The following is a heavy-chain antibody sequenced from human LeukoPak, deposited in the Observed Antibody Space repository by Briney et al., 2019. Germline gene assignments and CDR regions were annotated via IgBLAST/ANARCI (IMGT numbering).Heavy chain of an antibody. CDR1: GYTFTSYG. Sequence: ASVKVSCKASGYTFTSYGISWVRQAPGQGLEWMGWISAYNGNTNYAQKLQGRVTMTTDTSTSTAYMELRSLRSDDTAVYYCASATCGGDCYPPGDIDYWGQGTLVTVSS. V-gene: IGHV1-18*01. CDR3: ASATCGGDCYPPGDIDY. J-gene: IGHJ4*02. D-gene: IGHD2-21*02. CDR2: ISAYNGNT.